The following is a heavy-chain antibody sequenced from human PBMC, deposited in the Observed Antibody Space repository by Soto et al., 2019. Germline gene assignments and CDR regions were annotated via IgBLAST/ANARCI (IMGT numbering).Heavy chain of an antibody. CDR1: GDTFNFYS. V-gene: IGHV1-69*02. CDR2: VNPIVSMS. D-gene: IGHD3-10*01. Sequence: QVQLVQSGAEVKRPGSSVKVSCKASGDTFNFYSINWVRQAPGLGLEWMGRVNPIVSMSNYAQKFQSRVTTTADKSTSTAYMERSSLRSEDTAIYYCARSYGSGYRAFDYWGQGALVTVSS. CDR3: ARSYGSGYRAFDY. J-gene: IGHJ4*02.